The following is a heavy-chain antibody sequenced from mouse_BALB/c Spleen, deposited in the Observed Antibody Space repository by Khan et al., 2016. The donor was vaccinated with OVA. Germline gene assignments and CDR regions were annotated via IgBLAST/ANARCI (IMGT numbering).Heavy chain of an antibody. Sequence: EVKLEVSGGGLVQPGGSMKLSCAASGFTFSDAWMDWVRQSPEKGLEWVAEIRNKANNHATYYAESVKGRFTISRDDSKSSVYLQMNSLRAEDTGIYFCARRDDYDWFTYWGLGTLVTVSA. CDR1: GFTFSDAW. V-gene: IGHV6-6*01. D-gene: IGHD2-4*01. CDR3: ARRDDYDWFTY. J-gene: IGHJ3*01. CDR2: IRNKANNHAT.